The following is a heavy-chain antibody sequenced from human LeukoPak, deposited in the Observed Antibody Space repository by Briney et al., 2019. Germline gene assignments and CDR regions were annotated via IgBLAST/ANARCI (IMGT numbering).Heavy chain of an antibody. CDR3: ARRYYDFWSGHNWFDP. CDR1: GGSFSGYY. V-gene: IGHV4-34*01. J-gene: IGHJ5*02. CDR2: INHSGST. Sequence: PSETLSLTCAVYGGSFSGYYWSWIRQPPGKGLEWIGEINHSGSTNYNPSLKSRVTISVDTSKNQFSLKLSSVTAADTAVYYCARRYYDFWSGHNWFDPWGQGTLVTVSS. D-gene: IGHD3-3*01.